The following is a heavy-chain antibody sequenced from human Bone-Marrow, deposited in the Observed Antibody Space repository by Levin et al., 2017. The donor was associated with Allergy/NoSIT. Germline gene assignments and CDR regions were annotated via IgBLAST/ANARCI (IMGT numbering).Heavy chain of an antibody. V-gene: IGHV3-7*01. CDR3: ARSRYGSGSYYPDY. CDR2: IKQDGSEK. D-gene: IGHD3-10*01. J-gene: IGHJ4*02. Sequence: GGSLRLSCAASGFTFSSYWMSWVRQAPGKGLEWVANIKQDGSEKYYVDSVKGRFTISRDNAKNSLYLQMNSLRAEDTAVYYCARSRYGSGSYYPDYWGQGTLVTVSS. CDR1: GFTFSSYW.